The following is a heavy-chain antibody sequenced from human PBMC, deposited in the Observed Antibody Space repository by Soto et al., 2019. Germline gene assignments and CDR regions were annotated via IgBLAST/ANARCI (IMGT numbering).Heavy chain of an antibody. J-gene: IGHJ6*02. CDR2: MNPNSGDT. V-gene: IGHV1-8*01. CDR1: GYTFTSYG. Sequence: QVQLVQSGAEVKKPGASVKVSCKAPGYTFTSYGINWVRQATGQGLEWVGWMNPNSGDTDYAQKFQGRVNMTGDTSRNTVYMEVSILRSEDTAVYYWAKEAAYYYYGMDVWGQGTTVTVSS. CDR3: AKEAAYYYYGMDV. D-gene: IGHD2-15*01.